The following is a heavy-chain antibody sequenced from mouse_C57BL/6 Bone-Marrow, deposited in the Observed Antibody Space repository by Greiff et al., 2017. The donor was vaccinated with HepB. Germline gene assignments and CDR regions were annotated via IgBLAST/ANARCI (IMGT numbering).Heavy chain of an antibody. V-gene: IGHV10-1*01. J-gene: IGHJ3*01. D-gene: IGHD2-3*01. CDR2: IRSKSNNYAT. Sequence: VQLQQSGGGLVQPKGSLKLSCAASGFSFNTYAMNWVRQAPGKGLEWVARIRSKSNNYATYYADSVKDRFTISRDDSESMLYLQMNNLKTEDTAMYYCGRPTDGYYDWFAYWGQGTLVTVSA. CDR3: GRPTDGYYDWFAY. CDR1: GFSFNTYA.